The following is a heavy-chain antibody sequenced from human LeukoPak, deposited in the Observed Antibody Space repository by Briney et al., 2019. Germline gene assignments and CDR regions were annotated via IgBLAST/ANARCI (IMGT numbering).Heavy chain of an antibody. CDR3: ARRVRITIFGVVIIGVIDY. CDR1: GYSISSGYY. Sequence: SETLSLTCAVSGYSISSGYYWGWIRQPPGKGLEWIGSIYHSGSTYYNPSLKSRVTISVDTSKNQFSLKLSSVTASDTAVYYCARRVRITIFGVVIIGVIDYWGQGTLVTVSS. J-gene: IGHJ4*02. D-gene: IGHD3-3*01. CDR2: IYHSGST. V-gene: IGHV4-38-2*01.